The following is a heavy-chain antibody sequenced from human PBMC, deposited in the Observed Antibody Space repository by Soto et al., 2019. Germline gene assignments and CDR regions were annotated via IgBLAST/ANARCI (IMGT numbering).Heavy chain of an antibody. CDR3: AKREYSSGWYGMDV. D-gene: IGHD6-19*01. Sequence: EVQLLESGGDLVQPGGSLRLSCAGSGFTFSSYAMSWVRQAPGKGLEWVSSITGSGGGTYYADSVKGRVTISRDNSKSTLYLEMNSLRAEDTAVYYCAKREYSSGWYGMDVWGQGTTVTVSS. CDR2: ITGSGGGT. J-gene: IGHJ6*02. CDR1: GFTFSSYA. V-gene: IGHV3-23*01.